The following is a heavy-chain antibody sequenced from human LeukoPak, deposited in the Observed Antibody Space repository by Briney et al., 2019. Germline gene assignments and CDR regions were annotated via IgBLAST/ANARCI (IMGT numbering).Heavy chain of an antibody. D-gene: IGHD6-19*01. J-gene: IGHJ4*02. V-gene: IGHV3-21*01. CDR2: ISSSSSYI. CDR3: AREWSGWYDY. Sequence: GGSLGLSCAASGFTFSSYSMNWVRQAPGKGLEWVSSISSSSSYIYYADSVKGRFTISRDNAKNSLYLQMNSLRAEDTAVYYCAREWSGWYDYWGQGTLVTVSS. CDR1: GFTFSSYS.